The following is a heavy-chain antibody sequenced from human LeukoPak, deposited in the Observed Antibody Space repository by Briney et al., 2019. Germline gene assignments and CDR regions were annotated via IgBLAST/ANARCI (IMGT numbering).Heavy chain of an antibody. D-gene: IGHD1-26*01. CDR3: AKADTGGNYFDH. CDR2: IDVGGGNT. CDR1: GFTFSSCA. J-gene: IGHJ4*02. V-gene: IGHV3-23*01. Sequence: PGGSLRLSCVASGFTFSSCAMSWVRQAPGKRLEWVSAIDVGGGNTYYADSVKGRFTFSRDNFKNTLHLQMNSLRAEDTAVYYCAKADTGGNYFDHWGQGTLVAVSS.